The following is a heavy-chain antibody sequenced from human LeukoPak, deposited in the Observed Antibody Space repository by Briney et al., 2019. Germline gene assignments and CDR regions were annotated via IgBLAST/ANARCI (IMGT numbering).Heavy chain of an antibody. J-gene: IGHJ5*02. Sequence: GGSLRLSCAASGFTFSSYWMHWVRQAPGKGLVWVSRINNDGSSTSYADSVKGRFTISRDNSKNTLYLQMNSLRAEDTAVYYCARDLQNDNWFDPWGQGTLVTVSS. CDR3: ARDLQNDNWFDP. CDR1: GFTFSSYW. V-gene: IGHV3-74*01. CDR2: INNDGSST.